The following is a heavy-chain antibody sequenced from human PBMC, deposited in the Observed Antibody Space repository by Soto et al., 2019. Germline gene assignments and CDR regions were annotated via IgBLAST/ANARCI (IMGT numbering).Heavy chain of an antibody. CDR2: IDPSDSYT. D-gene: IGHD2-2*01. CDR3: ARLACSSLSCSQGYGMDI. Sequence: PRESLKISCKGSGHIFSRYWITWVRQMPGKGLEWMGRIDPSDSYTNYSPSFQGHVTISADKSISTAYLQWSSLKASDTAMYYCARLACSSLSCSQGYGMDIWGQGTPATVPS. J-gene: IGHJ6*02. CDR1: GHIFSRYW. V-gene: IGHV5-10-1*01.